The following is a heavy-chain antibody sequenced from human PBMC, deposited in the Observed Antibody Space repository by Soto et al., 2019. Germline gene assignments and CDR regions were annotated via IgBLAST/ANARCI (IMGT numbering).Heavy chain of an antibody. CDR2: ISFDDISK. CDR3: AKDPDMVRSRMDV. J-gene: IGHJ6*02. Sequence: LRLSCTASEFPLSSYTMHWLHRAPGKGLEWVGIISFDDISKYYADSVKGRFTISRDNSKNTLYLQINSLRAEDTAVYYCAKDPDMVRSRMDVWGQGTTVTVSS. CDR1: EFPLSSYT. D-gene: IGHD3-10*01. V-gene: IGHV3-30-3*01.